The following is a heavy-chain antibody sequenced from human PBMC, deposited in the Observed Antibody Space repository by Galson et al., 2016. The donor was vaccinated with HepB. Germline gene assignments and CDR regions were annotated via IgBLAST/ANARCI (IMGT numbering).Heavy chain of an antibody. CDR3: ARDPISFYGDSQCDY. J-gene: IGHJ4*02. D-gene: IGHD4-17*01. Sequence: SLRLSCAASGFTFSNNWMHWVRQVPGKGLVWVSRINNDGSSTTYADSVKGRFTISRDNAKNTLYLQMNSLRAEDTAVYYCARDPISFYGDSQCDYWGQGTLVTVSS. V-gene: IGHV3-74*01. CDR1: GFTFSNNW. CDR2: INNDGSST.